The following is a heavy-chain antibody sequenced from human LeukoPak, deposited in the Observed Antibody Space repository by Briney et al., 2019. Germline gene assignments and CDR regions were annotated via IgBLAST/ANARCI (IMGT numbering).Heavy chain of an antibody. CDR1: GFTFSSYT. Sequence: PGGSLRLSCAASGFTFSSYTMNWVRQAPGRGLEWVSAISGSGGSTYYADSVKGRFTISRDNSKNTLYLQMNSLRAEDTAVYYCAKVALRAKREFDPWGQGTLVTVSS. J-gene: IGHJ5*02. V-gene: IGHV3-23*01. D-gene: IGHD2-15*01. CDR3: AKVALRAKREFDP. CDR2: ISGSGGST.